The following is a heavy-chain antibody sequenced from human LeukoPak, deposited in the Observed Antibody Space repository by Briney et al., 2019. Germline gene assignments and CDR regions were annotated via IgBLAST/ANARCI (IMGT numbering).Heavy chain of an antibody. CDR1: GGTFSSYA. CDR3: ARGVVVVPAAIETWFDP. V-gene: IGHV1-69*13. D-gene: IGHD2-2*01. CDR2: IIPIFGTA. Sequence: ASVKVSCKASGGTFSSYAISWVRQAPGQGLEWMGGIIPIFGTANYAQKFQGRVTITADESTSTAYMELSSLRSEDTAVYYCARGVVVVPAAIETWFDPWGQGTLVTVSS. J-gene: IGHJ5*02.